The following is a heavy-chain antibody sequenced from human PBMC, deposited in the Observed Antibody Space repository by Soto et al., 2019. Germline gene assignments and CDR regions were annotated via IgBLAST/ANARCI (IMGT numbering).Heavy chain of an antibody. CDR2: IYYSGST. V-gene: IGHV4-59*01. CDR3: ARGGYCTNGVCPYYYYYYGMDV. Sequence: SETLSLTCTVSGSSISSYYWSWIRQPPGKGLEWIGYIYYSGSTNYNPSLKSRVTISVDTSKNQFSLKLSSVTAADTAVYYCARGGYCTNGVCPYYYYYYGMDVWGQGTTVTVSS. D-gene: IGHD2-8*01. J-gene: IGHJ6*02. CDR1: GSSISSYY.